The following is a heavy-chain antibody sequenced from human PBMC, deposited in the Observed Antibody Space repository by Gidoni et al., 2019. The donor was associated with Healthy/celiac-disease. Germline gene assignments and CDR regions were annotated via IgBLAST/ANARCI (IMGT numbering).Heavy chain of an antibody. CDR2: IRSKAYGGTT. CDR1: GFTFGDYA. Sequence: EVQLVESGGGLVQPGRSLRLSCTASGFTFGDYAMSWVRQAPGKGLEWVGFIRSKAYGGTTEYAASVKGRFTISRDDSKSIAYLQMNSLKTEDTAVYYCTRDETGFSGPRDSNYDFWSARSVPWGQGTLVTVSS. J-gene: IGHJ5*02. D-gene: IGHD3-3*01. CDR3: TRDETGFSGPRDSNYDFWSARSVP. V-gene: IGHV3-49*04.